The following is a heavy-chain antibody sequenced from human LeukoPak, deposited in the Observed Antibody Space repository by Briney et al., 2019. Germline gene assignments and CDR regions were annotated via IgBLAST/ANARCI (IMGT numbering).Heavy chain of an antibody. D-gene: IGHD5-24*01. V-gene: IGHV4-38-2*02. Sequence: SETLSLTCTVSGYSISSGYYWGWIRQPPGKGLEWIGSIYHSGSTYYNPSLKSRVTISVDTSKNQFSLKLSSVTAADTAVYYCARGVRGGYNNYSYYYMDVWGKGTTVTVSS. J-gene: IGHJ6*03. CDR1: GYSISSGYY. CDR2: IYHSGST. CDR3: ARGVRGGYNNYSYYYMDV.